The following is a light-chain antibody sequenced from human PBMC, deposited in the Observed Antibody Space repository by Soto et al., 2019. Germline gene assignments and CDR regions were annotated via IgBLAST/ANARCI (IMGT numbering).Light chain of an antibody. CDR1: QSISGF. Sequence: DIQMTQSPSTLSASVGDRFTITCRARQSISGFLAWYQQKPGKAPKLLIYDASSLESGVPSRFSGSGSGTEFTLTISSLQPDDFATYHCQQYHSYSYTFGQGTKLEIK. CDR2: DAS. J-gene: IGKJ2*01. V-gene: IGKV1-5*01. CDR3: QQYHSYSYT.